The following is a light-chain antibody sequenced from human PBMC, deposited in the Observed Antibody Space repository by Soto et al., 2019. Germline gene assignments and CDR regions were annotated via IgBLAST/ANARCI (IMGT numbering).Light chain of an antibody. CDR1: QNISNY. V-gene: IGKV3-11*01. J-gene: IGKJ1*01. Sequence: IVLTQSQATLSLSPGKRCTLSCRASQNISNYLIWYQQKPGQAPRLLIYDVSNRAAGIPARFSGSGSGTDFTLTISSLEPEDFAVYYCQQRSNWPRTFGQVTNVDIK. CDR2: DVS. CDR3: QQRSNWPRT.